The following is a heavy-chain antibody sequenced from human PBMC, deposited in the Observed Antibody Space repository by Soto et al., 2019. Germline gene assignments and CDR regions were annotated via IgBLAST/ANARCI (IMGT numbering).Heavy chain of an antibody. D-gene: IGHD2-2*01. V-gene: IGHV3-23*01. CDR3: AKRSTRKESYFDY. CDR2: ISGSGGST. CDR1: GFTFSSSA. J-gene: IGHJ4*02. Sequence: QPGGSLRLSCAASGFTFSSSALSWVRQAPGKGLEWVSAISGSGGSTYYADSVKGRITISRDNTKHTSYLQINSLRAEDTAVYYCAKRSTRKESYFDYWGQGTLVTVSS.